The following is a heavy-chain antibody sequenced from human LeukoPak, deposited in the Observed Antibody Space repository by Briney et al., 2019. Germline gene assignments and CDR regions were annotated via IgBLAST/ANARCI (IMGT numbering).Heavy chain of an antibody. D-gene: IGHD2-15*01. CDR3: ARDQGAATVD. V-gene: IGHV4-31*03. CDR2: IYYSGST. CDR1: GGSISSGGYC. Sequence: SETLSLTCTVSGGSISSGGYCWSWIRQHPGKGLEWIGYIYYSGSTYYNPSLKSRVTISVDTSKNQFSLKLSSVTAADTAVYYCARDQGAATVDWGQGTLVTVSS. J-gene: IGHJ4*02.